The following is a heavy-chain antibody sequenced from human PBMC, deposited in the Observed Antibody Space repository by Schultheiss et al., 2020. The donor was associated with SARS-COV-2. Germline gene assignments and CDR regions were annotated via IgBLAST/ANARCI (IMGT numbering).Heavy chain of an antibody. CDR1: GFTFSSYG. V-gene: IGHV3-53*04. Sequence: GGSLRLSCAASGFTFSSYGMFWVRQAPGKGLEWVSFFCRGDTSYCADSVKGRFTISRHNSKNALFLQTNSLRPDDTAVYYCAREPYGSGTYYFDYWGQGTLVTVSS. D-gene: IGHD3-10*01. J-gene: IGHJ4*02. CDR3: AREPYGSGTYYFDY. CDR2: FCRGDTS.